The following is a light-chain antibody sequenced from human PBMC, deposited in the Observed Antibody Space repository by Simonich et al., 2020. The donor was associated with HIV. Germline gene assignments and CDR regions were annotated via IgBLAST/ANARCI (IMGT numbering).Light chain of an antibody. CDR2: GAS. CDR3: QQYGSSPT. CDR1: QSVRRN. V-gene: IGKV3-15*01. J-gene: IGKJ3*01. Sequence: EIVMTQSPATLSVSPGKRATLPCRAIQSVRRNLTGYQKKPGQAPRLLIYGASTRATGIPARFSGSGSGTEFTLTISRLEPEDFEVYYCQQYGSSPTFGPGTKVDIK.